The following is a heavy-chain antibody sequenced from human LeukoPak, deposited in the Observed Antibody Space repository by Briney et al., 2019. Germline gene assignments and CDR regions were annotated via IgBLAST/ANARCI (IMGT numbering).Heavy chain of an antibody. CDR2: ITGSGGST. V-gene: IGHV3-23*01. CDR3: AKDRDYGGNSGCDY. D-gene: IGHD4-23*01. Sequence: GGSLRLSCAASGFTFSSYAMSWVRQAPGKGLEWVSAITGSGGSTYYADSVKGRFTISRDNAKNSLYLQMNSLRTEDTALYYCAKDRDYGGNSGCDYWGQGTLVTVSS. J-gene: IGHJ4*02. CDR1: GFTFSSYA.